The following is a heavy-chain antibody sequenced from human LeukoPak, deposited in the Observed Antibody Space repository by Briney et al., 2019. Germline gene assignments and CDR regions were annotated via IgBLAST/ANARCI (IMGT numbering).Heavy chain of an antibody. J-gene: IGHJ6*03. V-gene: IGHV1-69*05. CDR3: ARGGDNSSSWYYYYYYMDV. D-gene: IGHD6-13*01. CDR2: IIPISGTA. Sequence: SVKVSCKASGGTFSTYAISWVRQAPGQGPEWIGGIIPISGTAKYAQKFQGRVTMTRDTSISTAYMELSRLRSDDTAVYYCARGGDNSSSWYYYYYYMDVWGKGTTVTVSS. CDR1: GGTFSTYA.